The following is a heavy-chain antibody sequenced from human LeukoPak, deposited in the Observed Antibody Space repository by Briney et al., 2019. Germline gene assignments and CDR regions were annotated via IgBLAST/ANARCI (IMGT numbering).Heavy chain of an antibody. CDR2: INPNSGGT. D-gene: IGHD4-17*01. CDR1: GYTFTGYY. Sequence: ASVKVSCKASGYTFTGYYMHWVRQAPGQGLEWMGWINPNSGGTNYAQKFQGRVTMTRDTSISTAYMELSRLRSDDTAVYYCATAPYGDYVRWFDPWGQGTLVTVSS. CDR3: ATAPYGDYVRWFDP. V-gene: IGHV1-2*02. J-gene: IGHJ5*02.